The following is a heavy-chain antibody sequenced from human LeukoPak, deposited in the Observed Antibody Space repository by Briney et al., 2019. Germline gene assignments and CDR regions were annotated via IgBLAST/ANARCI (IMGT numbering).Heavy chain of an antibody. D-gene: IGHD3-16*01. V-gene: IGHV4-4*07. CDR3: ARDHVLSYYYYYYMDV. CDR1: GGSISSYY. CDR2: IYTSGST. Sequence: SETLSLTCTVSGGSISSYYWSWIRQPAGKGLEWIGRIYTSGSTNYNPSLKSRVTMSVDTAKNQFSLKMRSVTAADTAVYYCARDHVLSYYYYYYMDVWGKGTTVTVSS. J-gene: IGHJ6*03.